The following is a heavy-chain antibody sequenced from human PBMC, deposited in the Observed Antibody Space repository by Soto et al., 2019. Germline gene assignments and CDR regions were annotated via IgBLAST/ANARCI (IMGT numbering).Heavy chain of an antibody. CDR3: ASRDGYFDY. J-gene: IGHJ4*02. Sequence: GRRIIKNKWSWIRQPPGKGLEWIGYIYYSGSTNYNPSLKSRVTISVDTSKNQFSLKLSSVTAADTAVYYCASRDGYFDYWGQGTLVTVSS. CDR2: IYYSGST. V-gene: IGHV4-59*01. CDR1: GRRIIKNK.